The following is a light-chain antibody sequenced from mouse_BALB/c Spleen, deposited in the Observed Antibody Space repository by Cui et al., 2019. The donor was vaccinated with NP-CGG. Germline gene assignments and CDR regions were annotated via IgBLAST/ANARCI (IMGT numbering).Light chain of an antibody. CDR3: ALWYSNHWV. J-gene: IGLJ1*01. Sequence: AVVTQASAPTTSPGETVTLTCRSSTGAVTTSNYANWVQEKPDHLFTGLIGGTNNRAPGVPARFSGSLIGDKAALTIIGAQTEDEAIYFCALWYSNHWVFGGGTKLTVL. CDR1: TGAVTTSNY. V-gene: IGLV1*01. CDR2: GTN.